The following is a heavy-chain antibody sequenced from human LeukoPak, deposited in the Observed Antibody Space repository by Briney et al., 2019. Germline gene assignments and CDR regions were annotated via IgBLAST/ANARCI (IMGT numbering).Heavy chain of an antibody. D-gene: IGHD3-22*01. CDR2: ISGSGGST. V-gene: IGHV3-23*01. J-gene: IGHJ1*01. Sequence: RGSLRLSCVAPGFTFSSYAMGWVRQAPGKGLEWVSAISGSGGSTYYADSVKDRFTISRDNSKNTLYLQMNSLRAEDTAVYYCAKVEMVITTRYFQHWGQGTLVTVSS. CDR1: GFTFSSYA. CDR3: AKVEMVITTRYFQH.